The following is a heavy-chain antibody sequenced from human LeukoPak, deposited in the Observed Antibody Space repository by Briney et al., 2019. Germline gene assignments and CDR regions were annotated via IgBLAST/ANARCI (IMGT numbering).Heavy chain of an antibody. Sequence: SETLSLTCTVSGGSISSGSYYWSWIRQPPGKGLEWIGEINHSGSTNYNPSLKSRVTISVDTSKNQFSLKLSSVTAADTAVYYCARLRFGEANQYYYYYMDVWGKGTTVTISS. V-gene: IGHV4-39*07. D-gene: IGHD3-10*01. CDR3: ARLRFGEANQYYYYYMDV. J-gene: IGHJ6*03. CDR1: GGSISSGSYY. CDR2: INHSGST.